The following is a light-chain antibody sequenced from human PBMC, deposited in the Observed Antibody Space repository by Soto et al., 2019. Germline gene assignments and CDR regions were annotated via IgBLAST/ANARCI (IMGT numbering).Light chain of an antibody. J-gene: IGKJ5*01. V-gene: IGKV3-20*01. Sequence: EIVLTHSPCTVSLSPGETATLSCRASQSVRRDYLAWYQQKPGQAPRLLIYGASSRATGIPDRFSGSGSGTDFTLTISRLEPEDSAVYYCQQYGSTFGQGTRLEIK. CDR2: GAS. CDR1: QSVRRDY. CDR3: QQYGST.